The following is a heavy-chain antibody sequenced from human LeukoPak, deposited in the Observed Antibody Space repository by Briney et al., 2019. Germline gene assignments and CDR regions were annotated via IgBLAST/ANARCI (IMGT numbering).Heavy chain of an antibody. D-gene: IGHD3-10*01. V-gene: IGHV1-24*01. CDR1: GYTLTELS. Sequence: ASVKVSCKVSGYTLTELSLHWVRQAPGKGLEWMGGFDPEDGETIYAQKFQGRVAMTEDTSTDTSYMELSSLRSEDTAVYYCATVQIRGSGSYFDYWGQGTLVTVSS. CDR3: ATVQIRGSGSYFDY. J-gene: IGHJ4*02. CDR2: FDPEDGET.